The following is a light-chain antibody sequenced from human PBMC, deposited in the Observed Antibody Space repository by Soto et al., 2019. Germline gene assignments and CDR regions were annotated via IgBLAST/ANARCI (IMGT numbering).Light chain of an antibody. CDR2: DAS. Sequence: DIQMTQSPSTLSASVGDRVTITCRASQTISSWLAWYQQKPRKAPELLIYDASSLGSGVPSRFSGSGSGTDFTLTISSLQPDDFASYHCQQYKTYPYTFGQGTDLEIK. V-gene: IGKV1-5*01. CDR3: QQYKTYPYT. J-gene: IGKJ2*01. CDR1: QTISSW.